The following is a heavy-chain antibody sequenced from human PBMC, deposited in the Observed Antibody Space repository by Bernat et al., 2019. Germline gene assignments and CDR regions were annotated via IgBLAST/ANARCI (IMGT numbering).Heavy chain of an antibody. CDR2: ISYDGSNK. V-gene: IGHV3-30-3*01. CDR1: GFTFSSYA. Sequence: QVQLVESGGGVVQPGRSLRLSCAASGFTFSSYAMHWVRQAPGKGLEWVAVISYDGSNKYYADSVKGRFTISRDNSKNTLYLQMNSLRAEDTAVYYCAKDGAVAGDFDYWGQGTLVTVSS. D-gene: IGHD6-19*01. J-gene: IGHJ4*02. CDR3: AKDGAVAGDFDY.